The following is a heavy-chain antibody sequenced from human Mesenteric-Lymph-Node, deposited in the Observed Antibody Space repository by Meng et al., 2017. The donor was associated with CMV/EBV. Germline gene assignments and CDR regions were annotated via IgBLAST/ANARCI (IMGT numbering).Heavy chain of an antibody. Sequence: GGSLRLSCAASGFTFGDDAMHWVRQAPGKGLEWVSSISWNSGTIVYADSVKGRFTIFRDNAKNSLYLEMNDLRAEDTALYYCAKAGRITVADTTYYYGIDVWGQGTTVTVSS. CDR3: AKAGRITVADTTYYYGIDV. CDR2: ISWNSGTI. V-gene: IGHV3-9*01. J-gene: IGHJ6*02. CDR1: GFTFGDDA. D-gene: IGHD6-19*01.